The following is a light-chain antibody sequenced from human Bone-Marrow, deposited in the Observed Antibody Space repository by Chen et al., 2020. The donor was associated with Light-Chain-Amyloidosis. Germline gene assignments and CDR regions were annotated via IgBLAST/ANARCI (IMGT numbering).Light chain of an antibody. CDR2: EVT. CDR3: SSYTSTNTLV. J-gene: IGLJ1*01. CDR1: RSDVGGDNH. Sequence: QSALTQPASVSGSPGQSITISCTGTRSDVGGDNHFSWYQQHPDKAPKLMIYEVTNRPSWVPDRFSGSKADNTASLTISGRQTEDEADYFCSSYTSTNTLVFGSGTRVTVL. V-gene: IGLV2-14*01.